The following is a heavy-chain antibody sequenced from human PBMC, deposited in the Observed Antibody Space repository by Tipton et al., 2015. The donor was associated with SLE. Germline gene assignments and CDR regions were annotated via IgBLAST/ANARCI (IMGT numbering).Heavy chain of an antibody. CDR1: GGSISSHY. Sequence: TLSLTCTVSGGSISSHYWSWIRQPPGKGLEWIGYIYYSGGISYNPSLKSRVTISVDTSKNQFSLKLSSVTAADTAVYYCAREWGDAFDIWGQGTTVTVSS. CDR3: AREWGDAFDI. J-gene: IGHJ3*02. CDR2: IYYSGGI. D-gene: IGHD3-16*01. V-gene: IGHV4-59*11.